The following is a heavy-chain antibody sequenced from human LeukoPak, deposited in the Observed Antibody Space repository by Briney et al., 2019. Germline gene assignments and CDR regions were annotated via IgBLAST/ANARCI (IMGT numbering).Heavy chain of an antibody. CDR2: IYYSGST. J-gene: IGHJ6*02. V-gene: IGHV4-31*03. CDR3: ARDAVRGNYGMDV. Sequence: SETLSLTCPVSGGSISSGGYYWSWIRQHPGKGLEWIGYIYYSGSTYYNPSLKRRVTISVDTSKNQFSLKLSSVTAADTAVYYCARDAVRGNYGMDVWGQGTTVTVSS. D-gene: IGHD3-10*01. CDR1: GGSISSGGYY.